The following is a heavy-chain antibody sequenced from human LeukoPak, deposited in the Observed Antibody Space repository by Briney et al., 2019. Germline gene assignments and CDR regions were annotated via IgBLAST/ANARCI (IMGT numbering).Heavy chain of an antibody. CDR1: GGSFSGYY. J-gene: IGHJ6*04. V-gene: IGHV4-34*01. CDR3: ARHEGLTYYYYGMDV. CDR2: INYSGST. D-gene: IGHD3-9*01. Sequence: SETLSLTCAVYGGSFSGYYWSWIRQSPGKGLEWIGEINYSGSTNYNPSLKSRVTISVDTSKNQFSLKLSSVTAADTAVYYCARHEGLTYYYYGMDVWGEETTVTVSS.